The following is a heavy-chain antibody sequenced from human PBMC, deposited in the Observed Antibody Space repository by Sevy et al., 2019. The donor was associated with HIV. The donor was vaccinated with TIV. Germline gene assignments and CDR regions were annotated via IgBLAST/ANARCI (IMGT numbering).Heavy chain of an antibody. D-gene: IGHD3-22*01. Sequence: GGSLRLSCAASGFTFDDYAMHWVRQAPGKGLEWVSGISWNSGSIGYADSVKGRFTISRDNGKNSLYLQMNSLRAEDTALYYCAKDMSNYYDSSGYWTSFDYWGQGTLVTVSS. V-gene: IGHV3-9*01. CDR1: GFTFDDYA. J-gene: IGHJ4*02. CDR2: ISWNSGSI. CDR3: AKDMSNYYDSSGYWTSFDY.